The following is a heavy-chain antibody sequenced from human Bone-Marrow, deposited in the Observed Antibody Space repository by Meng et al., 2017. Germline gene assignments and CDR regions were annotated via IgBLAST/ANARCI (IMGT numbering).Heavy chain of an antibody. CDR2: ISYDGSNK. J-gene: IGHJ6*02. D-gene: IGHD3-9*01. V-gene: IGHV3-30*01. Sequence: GGSLRLSCAASGFTFSSYAMHWVRQAPGKGLEWVAVISYDGSNKYYADSVKGRFTISRDNSKNTLYLQMNRLRAEDTAVYYCARDSGILTGYYIKRYYYYGMDVWGQGTTVTVSS. CDR1: GFTFSSYA. CDR3: ARDSGILTGYYIKRYYYYGMDV.